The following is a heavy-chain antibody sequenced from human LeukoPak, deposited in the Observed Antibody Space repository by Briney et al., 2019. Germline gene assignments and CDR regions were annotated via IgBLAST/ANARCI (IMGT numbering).Heavy chain of an antibody. Sequence: ASVKVSCKASGYTFTGYYMHWVRQAPGQGLEWMGWINPNSGGTNYAQKFQGRVTMTRDTSISTAYMELSRLRSDDTAVYYCAREKGQTYGSGGDYYYGMDVWGQGTTVTVSS. CDR2: INPNSGGT. J-gene: IGHJ6*02. V-gene: IGHV1-2*02. CDR1: GYTFTGYY. D-gene: IGHD3-10*01. CDR3: AREKGQTYGSGGDYYYGMDV.